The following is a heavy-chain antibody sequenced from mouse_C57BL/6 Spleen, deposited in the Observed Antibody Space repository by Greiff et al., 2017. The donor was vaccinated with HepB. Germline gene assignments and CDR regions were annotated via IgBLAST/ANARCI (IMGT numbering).Heavy chain of an antibody. CDR1: GFSFNTYA. D-gene: IGHD1-3*01. V-gene: IGHV10-1*01. Sequence: EVQVVESGGGLVQPKGSLKLSCAASGFSFNTYAMNWVRQAPGKGLEWVARIRSKSNNYATYYADSVKDRFTISRDDSESMLYLQMNNLKTEDTAMYYCVRHKGSYYFDYWGQGTTLTVSS. CDR2: IRSKSNNYAT. J-gene: IGHJ2*01. CDR3: VRHKGSYYFDY.